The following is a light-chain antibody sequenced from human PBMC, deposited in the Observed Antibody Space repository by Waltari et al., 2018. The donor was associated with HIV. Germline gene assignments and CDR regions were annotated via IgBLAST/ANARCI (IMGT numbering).Light chain of an antibody. J-gene: IGLJ2*01. CDR3: QSYDTSLTGWI. V-gene: IGLV1-40*01. CDR1: GSNIGAGYD. Sequence: QSVLTQPPSVSGAPGQTVTISCTGSGSNIGAGYDVHWYQQFPGTAPRLLIYSYNHRPSGFPDRFSGSKSGTSASLAISGLRAEDEADYYCQSYDTSLTGWIFGGGTKLTV. CDR2: SYN.